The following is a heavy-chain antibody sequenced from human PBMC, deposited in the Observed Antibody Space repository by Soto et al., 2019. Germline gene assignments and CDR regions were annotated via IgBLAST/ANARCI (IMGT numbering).Heavy chain of an antibody. V-gene: IGHV4-4*02. CDR1: GGSVNKDKW. CDR3: AGQWSAGYGAFDP. J-gene: IGHJ5*02. D-gene: IGHD3-9*01. Sequence: QVQLQESGPGLVKPSGTLSLTAAVSGGSVNKDKWWSWVRQPPGKGLEWIGEIHSSGITNYNPSLKSRASIFVDKFKNQFSVKLTSVTAADTAVYFCAGQWSAGYGAFDPWGQGTLVTVSS. CDR2: IHSSGIT.